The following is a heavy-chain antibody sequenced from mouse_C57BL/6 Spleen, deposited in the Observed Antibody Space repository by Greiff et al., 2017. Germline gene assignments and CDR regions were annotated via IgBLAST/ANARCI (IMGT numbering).Heavy chain of an antibody. J-gene: IGHJ2*01. D-gene: IGHD2-4*01. CDR2: INPSSGYT. Sequence: QVQLQQSGAELAKPGASVKLSCKASGYTFTSYWMHWVKQRPGQGLEWIGYINPSSGYTNYNQKFKDKATLTADKSSSTAYMQLRSLTYGDSAVYYCARWPYDYDGYWGQGTTLTVSS. CDR1: GYTFTSYW. CDR3: ARWPYDYDGY. V-gene: IGHV1-7*01.